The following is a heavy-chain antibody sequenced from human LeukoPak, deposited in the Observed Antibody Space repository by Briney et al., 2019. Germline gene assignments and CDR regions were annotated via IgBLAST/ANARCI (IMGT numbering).Heavy chain of an antibody. Sequence: GGSLRLSCAASGFTFSSYAMHWVRQAPGKGLEWVAVISYDGSNKFYADSVKGRFTISRDKSKNTLYLQMNSLRADDTAVYYCARASGSYYFDYWGQGTQVSVSS. CDR1: GFTFSSYA. D-gene: IGHD1-26*01. CDR3: ARASGSYYFDY. V-gene: IGHV3-30*04. CDR2: ISYDGSNK. J-gene: IGHJ4*02.